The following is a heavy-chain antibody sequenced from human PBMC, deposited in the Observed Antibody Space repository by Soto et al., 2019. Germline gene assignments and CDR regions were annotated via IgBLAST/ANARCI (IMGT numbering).Heavy chain of an antibody. D-gene: IGHD6-19*01. V-gene: IGHV4-31*02. J-gene: IGHJ4*02. CDR1: GASLSSGGYF. Sequence: PSETLSLPFCVSGASLSSGGYFWTWICPLPGKGLEWIGYIYSSGATHYNPSLQSRLSMSLDTSKNQFFLELSSVTAADTAVYYCAGNGSITTVPGGYFDCWGRGTLVTVSS. CDR3: AGNGSITTVPGGYFDC. CDR2: IYSSGAT.